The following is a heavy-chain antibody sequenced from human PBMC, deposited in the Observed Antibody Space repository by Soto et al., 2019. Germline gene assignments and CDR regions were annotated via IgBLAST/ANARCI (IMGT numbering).Heavy chain of an antibody. V-gene: IGHV3-74*01. Sequence: EVQLVESGGGLVQPGGSQILSCAASGFTFSSYWMHWVRQAPGKGLVWVSRINSDGSTTNYADSVKGRFTISRDIAKNTLYLQMNSLRAEDTAVYYCARSAYGDYFYYYYMDVWGKGTTVTVSS. CDR1: GFTFSSYW. CDR2: INSDGSTT. CDR3: ARSAYGDYFYYYYMDV. J-gene: IGHJ6*03. D-gene: IGHD4-17*01.